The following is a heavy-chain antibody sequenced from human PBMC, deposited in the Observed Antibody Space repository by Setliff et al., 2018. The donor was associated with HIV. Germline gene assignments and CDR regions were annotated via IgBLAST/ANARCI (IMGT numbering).Heavy chain of an antibody. V-gene: IGHV4-39*01. J-gene: IGHJ4*02. CDR3: ARRETAMVGFDY. CDR2: IYYSGST. D-gene: IGHD5-18*01. Sequence: PSETLSLTCTVSGGSISSSSYYWGWIRQPPGKGLEWIGSIYYSGSTYYNPSLKSRVTISVDTSKNQFSLKLSSVTAADTALYYCARRETAMVGFDYWGQGTLVTVSS. CDR1: GGSISSSSYY.